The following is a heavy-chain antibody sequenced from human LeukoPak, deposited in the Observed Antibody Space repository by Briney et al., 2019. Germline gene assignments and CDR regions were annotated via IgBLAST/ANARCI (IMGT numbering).Heavy chain of an antibody. CDR3: ARDQLLWFGAFDY. CDR2: ISSNGGST. CDR1: GFTFSSYA. V-gene: IGHV3-64*01. J-gene: IGHJ4*02. Sequence: GGSLRLSCAASGFTFSSYAMHWVREAPGKGLVYVSAISSNGGSTYYANSVKGRFTISRDNSKNTLYLQMGSLRAEDMAVYYCARDQLLWFGAFDYWGQGTLVNVSS. D-gene: IGHD3-10*01.